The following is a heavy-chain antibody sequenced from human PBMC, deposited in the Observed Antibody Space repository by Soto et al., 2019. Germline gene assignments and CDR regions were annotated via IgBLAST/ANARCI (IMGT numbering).Heavy chain of an antibody. CDR1: GGSISSYY. V-gene: IGHV4-59*08. Sequence: PSETLSLTCTVSGGSISSYYWSWIRQPPGKGLEWIGYIYYSGSTNYNPSLKSRVTISVDTSKNQFSLKLSSVTAADTAVYYCARQMAVAGRQDVSWFDPWGQGTLVTVSS. J-gene: IGHJ5*02. CDR3: ARQMAVAGRQDVSWFDP. D-gene: IGHD6-19*01. CDR2: IYYSGST.